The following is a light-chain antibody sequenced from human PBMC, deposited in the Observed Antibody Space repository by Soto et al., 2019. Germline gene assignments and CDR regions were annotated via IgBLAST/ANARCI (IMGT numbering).Light chain of an antibody. J-gene: IGKJ2*01. Sequence: ENVLTQSPGTLSLSPGERATLSCRASQSVSSNYLAWYQQKPGQAPRLLIYDASTRATDIPDRFSGSRSGTDFTLTISRLEPEDFAVYYCQQYGSSPLYTFGQGTNLEI. CDR1: QSVSSNY. CDR2: DAS. CDR3: QQYGSSPLYT. V-gene: IGKV3-20*01.